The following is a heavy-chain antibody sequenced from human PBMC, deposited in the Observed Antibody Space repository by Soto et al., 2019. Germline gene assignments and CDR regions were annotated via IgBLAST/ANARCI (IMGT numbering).Heavy chain of an antibody. CDR3: ARDVGSSHGPGHPHYFDY. Sequence: QVQLQESGPGLVKPSQTLSLTCTVSGGSISSGDYYWSWIRQHPGKDLERIAYIYYNGNTYYTPSLKSRATISLDTSRNQFFLNLNSVTAADTAVYYCARDVGSSHGPGHPHYFDYWGQGTLVTVSS. D-gene: IGHD2-2*01. V-gene: IGHV4-31*03. CDR2: IYYNGNT. CDR1: GGSISSGDYY. J-gene: IGHJ4*02.